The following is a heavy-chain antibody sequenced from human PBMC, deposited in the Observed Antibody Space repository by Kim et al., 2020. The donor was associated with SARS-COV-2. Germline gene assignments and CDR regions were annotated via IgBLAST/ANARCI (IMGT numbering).Heavy chain of an antibody. Sequence: ASVKVSCRTSGYTFTSYYIVWVRQAPGQGLEWMGWINPSSGSTTYSRKFQGRVSMNRDTSINTAYMELSGLISDDAAIYYCVRDLHYWGQGTLVTVSS. CDR1: GYTFTSYY. CDR3: VRDLHY. V-gene: IGHV1-2*02. J-gene: IGHJ4*02. CDR2: INPSSGST.